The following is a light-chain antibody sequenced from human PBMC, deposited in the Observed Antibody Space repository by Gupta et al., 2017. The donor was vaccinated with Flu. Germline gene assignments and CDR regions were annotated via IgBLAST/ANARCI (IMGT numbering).Light chain of an antibody. V-gene: IGLV2-8*01. CDR2: QAT. CDR1: SSDVGGYNY. Sequence: GSPVQSVTVSCTGTSSDVGGYNYVSLYQQHPGTAPSLLIFQATTPPSGVSDRFSCSTSGNTASLTVSGLQADDHAGSSCSLYGGKRNLWV. CDR3: SLYGGKRNLWV. J-gene: IGLJ3*02.